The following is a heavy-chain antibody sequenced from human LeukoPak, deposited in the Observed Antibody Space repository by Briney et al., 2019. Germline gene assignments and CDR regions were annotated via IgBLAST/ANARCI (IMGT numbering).Heavy chain of an antibody. Sequence: GGSLRLSCAASGFTFSSYSMNWVRQAPGKGLEYVSGINSNGTYTNYAASVEGRFTISRDNSKNTLYLRMGSLRPEDMAVYYCARVSGYSYGQWGQGTLVTVSS. D-gene: IGHD5-18*01. V-gene: IGHV3-64*02. J-gene: IGHJ4*02. CDR1: GFTFSSYS. CDR3: ARVSGYSYGQ. CDR2: INSNGTYT.